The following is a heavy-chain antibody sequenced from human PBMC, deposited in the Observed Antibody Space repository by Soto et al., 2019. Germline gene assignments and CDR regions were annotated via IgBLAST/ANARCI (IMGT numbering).Heavy chain of an antibody. Sequence: EVQLLESGGGLVQPGGSLRLSCAASGFTFSTYAMRWVRQAPGKGLEWVSSITGSGAGTKYADCVKGRFTISRDNSKTTLYLQMNSLRAEDTAFYYCAKGKGGAQGQWGQGTRVTVSS. J-gene: IGHJ4*02. CDR1: GFTFSTYA. CDR3: AKGKGGAQGQ. V-gene: IGHV3-23*01. CDR2: ITGSGAGT.